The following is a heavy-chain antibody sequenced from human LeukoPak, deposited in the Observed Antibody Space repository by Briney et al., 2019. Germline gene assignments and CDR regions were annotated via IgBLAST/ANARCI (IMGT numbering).Heavy chain of an antibody. Sequence: SGPALVKPTQTLTVTCSFSGLSLSTSGLRVSWIRQPPGKALEWLACIDWHDDKFYSTSLKTRLTISKDTSKNQVVLTMTSMDPVDTATYYCARTRYCSSTSCNIFDYGGEGTLVTVSS. V-gene: IGHV2-70*04. CDR3: ARTRYCSSTSCNIFDY. D-gene: IGHD2-2*02. J-gene: IGHJ4*02. CDR1: GLSLSTSGLR. CDR2: IDWHDDK.